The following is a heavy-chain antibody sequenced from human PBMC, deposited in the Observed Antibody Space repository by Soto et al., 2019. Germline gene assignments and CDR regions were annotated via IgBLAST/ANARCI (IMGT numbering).Heavy chain of an antibody. CDR3: ARVLDYYGSGV. CDR1: GGSIRGGGYY. CDR2: IYYSGST. V-gene: IGHV4-31*03. J-gene: IGHJ3*01. D-gene: IGHD3-10*01. Sequence: PFVPMSLSCTVSGGSIRGGGYYWSWIRQHPGKGLEWIGYIYYSGSTYYNPSLKSRVTISVDTSKNQFSLKLSSVTAADTAVYYCARVLDYYGSGVWGQGTLVSGSS.